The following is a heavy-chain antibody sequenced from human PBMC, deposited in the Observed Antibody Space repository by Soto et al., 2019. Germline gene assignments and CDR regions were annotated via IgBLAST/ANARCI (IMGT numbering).Heavy chain of an antibody. CDR2: IIPIFGTA. CDR1: GGTFSSYA. CDR3: ARGMEGWYQGRYYYGMDV. J-gene: IGHJ6*02. D-gene: IGHD6-19*01. V-gene: IGHV1-69*13. Sequence: ASVKVSCKASGGTFSSYAISWVRQAPGQGLEWMGGIIPIFGTANYAQKFQGRVTITADESTSTAYMELSSLRSADTAVYYCARGMEGWYQGRYYYGMDVWGQGPRVTFSS.